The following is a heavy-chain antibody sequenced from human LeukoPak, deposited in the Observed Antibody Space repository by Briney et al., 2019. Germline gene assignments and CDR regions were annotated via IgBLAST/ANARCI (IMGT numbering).Heavy chain of an antibody. J-gene: IGHJ4*02. V-gene: IGHV1-2*02. CDR3: AREMATITNY. CDR2: INPNSGGT. CDR1: GYTFTGYY. Sequence: GASVKVSCKASGYTFTGYYMHWVRQAPGQGLEWMGWINPNSGGTNYAQRFQGRVTMTRDTSISTAYMELSRLRSDDTAVYYCAREMATITNYWGQGTLVTVSS. D-gene: IGHD5-24*01.